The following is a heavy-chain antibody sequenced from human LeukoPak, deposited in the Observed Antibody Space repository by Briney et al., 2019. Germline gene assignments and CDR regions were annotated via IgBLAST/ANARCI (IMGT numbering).Heavy chain of an antibody. J-gene: IGHJ4*02. CDR2: IYHSGST. D-gene: IGHD5-12*01. CDR3: ARDGYSGSDAL. CDR1: GGSISTYY. V-gene: IGHV4-59*01. Sequence: SETLSLTCTVSGGSISTYYWTWIRQPPGKGLEWIGYIYHSGSTNYNPSLKSRVTISVDASQNQFSLKLSSVTAADTAVYYCARDGYSGSDALWGQGTLVTVSS.